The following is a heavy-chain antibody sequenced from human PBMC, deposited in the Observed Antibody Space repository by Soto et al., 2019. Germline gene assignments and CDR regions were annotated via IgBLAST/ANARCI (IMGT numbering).Heavy chain of an antibody. J-gene: IGHJ4*02. D-gene: IGHD3-22*01. CDR2: ISYDGRNE. CDR3: AKDLYYYDSSCPNDY. Sequence: QVQLVESGGGVVQPGRSLRLSCAASGFTFSTYAMHWVRQAPGKGLEWVAVISYDGRNEYYADSVKGRFTISRDNSKNTLYLQMNSLRAEDTAVYYCAKDLYYYDSSCPNDYWGQGILVTVSS. V-gene: IGHV3-30*18. CDR1: GFTFSTYA.